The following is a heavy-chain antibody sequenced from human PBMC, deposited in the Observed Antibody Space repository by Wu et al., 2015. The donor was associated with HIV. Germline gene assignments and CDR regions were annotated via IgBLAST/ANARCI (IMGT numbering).Heavy chain of an antibody. J-gene: IGHJ4*02. Sequence: QVQLVQSGAEVKKPGASVRVSCKTSGYTFTGYYIHWVRQAPGQGLEWMGWINPGSGDTSYSQKLQNRVTMTRDTSISTAYMELNRLRFDDTAVYYCARVPQEVSGWYTHWGQGTLVTVSS. CDR3: ARVPQEVSGWYTH. D-gene: IGHD6-19*01. CDR2: INPGSGDT. CDR1: GYTFTGYY. V-gene: IGHV1-2*02.